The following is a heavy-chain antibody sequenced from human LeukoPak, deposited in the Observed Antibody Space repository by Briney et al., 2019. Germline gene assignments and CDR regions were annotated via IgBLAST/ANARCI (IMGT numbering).Heavy chain of an antibody. CDR2: IRYDGTNV. J-gene: IGHJ4*02. V-gene: IGHV3-30*02. D-gene: IGHD3-10*01. Sequence: GGSLRLSCAASGFTFSTYGMHWVRQAPGKGLEWVAFIRYDGTNVYYADSVRGRFTISRGNSKNSLYLQMNSLRAEDTAVYYCANLDGSYPTFGGQGTLVTVSS. CDR1: GFTFSTYG. CDR3: ANLDGSYPTF.